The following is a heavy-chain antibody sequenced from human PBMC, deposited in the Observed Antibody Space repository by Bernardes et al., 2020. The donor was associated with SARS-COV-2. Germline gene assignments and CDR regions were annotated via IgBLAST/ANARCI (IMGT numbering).Heavy chain of an antibody. CDR1: GDPVTSGSYY. D-gene: IGHD1-26*01. CDR3: ARHPPREWAILGEFDY. J-gene: IGHJ4*02. Sequence: TLSLTCTVSGDPVTSGSYYWSWIRQPAGKGLEWIGRINTSGSTNYNPSLRSRVTISVDTSKNQFSLKLSSVTAADTAVYYCARHPPREWAILGEFDYWGQGTLVTVSS. CDR2: INTSGST. V-gene: IGHV4-61*02.